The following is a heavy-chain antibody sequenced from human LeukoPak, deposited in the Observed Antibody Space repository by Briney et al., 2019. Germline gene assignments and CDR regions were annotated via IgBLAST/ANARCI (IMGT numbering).Heavy chain of an antibody. J-gene: IGHJ6*03. CDR2: IIPIFGTT. CDR1: GYTFTGYY. D-gene: IGHD5-18*01. V-gene: IGHV1-69*06. CDR3: ATGRYSFGPYYYMDV. Sequence: ASVKVSCKASGYTFTGYYMHWVRQAPGQGLEWMGGIIPIFGTTNYAQKFQGRVTITADKSTSTAYMELTSLRSEDTAVYYCATGRYSFGPYYYMDVWGKGTTVAVSS.